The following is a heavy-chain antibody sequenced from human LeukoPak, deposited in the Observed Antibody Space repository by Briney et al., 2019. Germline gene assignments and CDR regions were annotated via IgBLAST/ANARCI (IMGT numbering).Heavy chain of an antibody. Sequence: ASVKVSCKASGYTFTSYDINWVRQATGQGLEWMGWMNPNSGNTGYAQKFQGRVTMTRNTSISTAYMELSSLRSEDTAVYYCATVAVGSWYGWFDPWGQGTLVTVSS. J-gene: IGHJ5*02. CDR1: GYTFTSYD. V-gene: IGHV1-8*01. D-gene: IGHD6-13*01. CDR3: ATVAVGSWYGWFDP. CDR2: MNPNSGNT.